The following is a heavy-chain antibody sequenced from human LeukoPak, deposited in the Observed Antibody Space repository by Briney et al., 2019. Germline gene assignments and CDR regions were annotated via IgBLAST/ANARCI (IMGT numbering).Heavy chain of an antibody. Sequence: HTGGSLRLSCAASGFTFSIYWMSWVRQAPGKGLEWVANINQDGSEEYYVDSVKGRFTISRDNAKNSLYLQMNSLRAEDTAVYYCAREHYSSGWSVGDWGQGTLVTVSS. D-gene: IGHD6-19*01. J-gene: IGHJ1*01. CDR2: INQDGSEE. CDR1: GFTFSIYW. CDR3: AREHYSSGWSVGD. V-gene: IGHV3-7*01.